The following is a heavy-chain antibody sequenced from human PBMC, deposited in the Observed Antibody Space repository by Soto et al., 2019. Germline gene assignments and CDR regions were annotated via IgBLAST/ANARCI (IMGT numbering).Heavy chain of an antibody. CDR3: ARGEAKGSNWKYGDYYGMDV. V-gene: IGHV1-69*10. J-gene: IGHJ6*02. Sequence: ASVKVSCKASGGTFSSYAISWVRQAPGQGLEWMGGIIPILGIANYAQKFQGRVTITAEKSTSTAYMELSSLRSEDTAGYYCARGEAKGSNWKYGDYYGMDVWGQGPTVTVSS. CDR2: IIPILGIA. D-gene: IGHD1-7*01. CDR1: GGTFSSYA.